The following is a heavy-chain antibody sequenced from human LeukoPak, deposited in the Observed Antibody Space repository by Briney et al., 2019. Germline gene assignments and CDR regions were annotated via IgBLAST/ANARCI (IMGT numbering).Heavy chain of an antibody. CDR2: INPESGDR. J-gene: IGHJ4*02. Sequence: ASVKVSCKASGYTFTAYYMHWVRQAPGQGLEWMGRINPESGDRNYAQKFQGRVTMTRDTSINTAYLDLSALKSDDTAVYYCASRAASVTLGYWGQGTLVTVSS. D-gene: IGHD2-15*01. CDR1: GYTFTAYY. CDR3: ASRAASVTLGY. V-gene: IGHV1-2*06.